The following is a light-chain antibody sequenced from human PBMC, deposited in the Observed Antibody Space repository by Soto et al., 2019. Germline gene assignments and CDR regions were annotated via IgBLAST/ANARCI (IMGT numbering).Light chain of an antibody. CDR3: CSYAGISTSVV. CDR2: EGS. V-gene: IGLV2-23*01. Sequence: QSALTQPASVSGSPGQSITISCTGTSSDVGSYNLVSWYQQHPGKAPKLMIYEGSKRPSGGSNRFSGSKSGNTASLTISGLQAEDEADYYCCSYAGISTSVVFGGGTKLTVL. CDR1: SSDVGSYNL. J-gene: IGLJ2*01.